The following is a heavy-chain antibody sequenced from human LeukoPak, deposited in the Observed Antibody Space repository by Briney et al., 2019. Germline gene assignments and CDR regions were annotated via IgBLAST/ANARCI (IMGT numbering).Heavy chain of an antibody. V-gene: IGHV1-69*05. CDR3: ARGSSSWYPFDY. CDR2: IIPIFGTA. D-gene: IGHD6-13*01. CDR1: GGTFSSYA. J-gene: IGHJ4*02. Sequence: SVKVSCKASGGTFSSYAISWVRQAPGQGLEWMGGIIPIFGTANYAQKFQGRVTITTDESTSTAYMELSSLRSEDTAVYYCARGSSSWYPFDYWGQGTLVTVSS.